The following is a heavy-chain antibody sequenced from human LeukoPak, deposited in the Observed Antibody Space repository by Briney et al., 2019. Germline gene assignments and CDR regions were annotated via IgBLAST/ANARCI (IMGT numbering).Heavy chain of an antibody. CDR3: AIGQNGACDI. D-gene: IGHD1-1*01. V-gene: IGHV3-30*03. Sequence: AGGSLRLSCAASGFTFSSYGMHWVRQAPGKGLEWVAVISYDGSNKYYADSVKGRFTISRDNAKNSLYLQMNSLRAEDTAVYYCAIGQNGACDIWGQGTMVTVSS. CDR2: ISYDGSNK. CDR1: GFTFSSYG. J-gene: IGHJ3*02.